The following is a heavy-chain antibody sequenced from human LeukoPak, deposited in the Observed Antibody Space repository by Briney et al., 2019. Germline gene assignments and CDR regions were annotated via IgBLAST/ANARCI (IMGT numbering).Heavy chain of an antibody. Sequence: GASVKVSCKASGYTFTGYYMHWVRQAPGQGLEWMGWINPNSGGTNYAQKFQGRVTMTRDTSTSTVYMELSSLRSEDTAVYYCARELNPISSGWSPSGYFQHWGQGTLVTVSS. J-gene: IGHJ1*01. V-gene: IGHV1-2*02. CDR1: GYTFTGYY. CDR3: ARELNPISSGWSPSGYFQH. CDR2: INPNSGGT. D-gene: IGHD6-19*01.